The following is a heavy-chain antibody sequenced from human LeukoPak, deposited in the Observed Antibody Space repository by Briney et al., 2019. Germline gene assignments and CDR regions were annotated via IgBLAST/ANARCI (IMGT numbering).Heavy chain of an antibody. D-gene: IGHD6-19*01. J-gene: IGHJ5*02. V-gene: IGHV4-39*07. CDR1: GGSISSSSYY. CDR3: ARNGWYKETNWFDP. CDR2: IYYSGST. Sequence: SQTLSLTCTVSGGSISSSSYYWGWIRQPPGKGLEWIGSIYYSGSTYYNPSLKSRVTISVDTSKNQFSLKLSSVTAADTAVYYCARNGWYKETNWFDPWGQGTLVTVSS.